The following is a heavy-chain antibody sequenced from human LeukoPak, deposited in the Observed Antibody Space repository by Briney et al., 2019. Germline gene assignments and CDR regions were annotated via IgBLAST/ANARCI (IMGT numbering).Heavy chain of an antibody. V-gene: IGHV4-38-2*02. D-gene: IGHD3-22*01. CDR3: TRHVDYYDSSGYSAHDAFDI. CDR2: IYHSGST. CDR1: GYSISSDYY. J-gene: IGHJ3*02. Sequence: SETLSLTCTVSGYSISSDYYWGWIRQPPGKGLEWIGTIYHSGSTYYNPSLKSRVTISVDTSKNQFSLKLSSVTAADTAVYYCTRHVDYYDSSGYSAHDAFDIWGKGTTVTISS.